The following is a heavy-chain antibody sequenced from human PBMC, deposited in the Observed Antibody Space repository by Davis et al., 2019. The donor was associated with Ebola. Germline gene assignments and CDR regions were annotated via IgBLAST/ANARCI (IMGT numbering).Heavy chain of an antibody. Sequence: GESLKISCAASGFTFSSYAMSWVRQAPGKGLEWVSAISGSGGSTYYADSVKGRFTISRDNSKNTLYLQMNSLRAEDTAVYYCARDSGWFGELLSYYFDYWGQGTLVTVSS. D-gene: IGHD3-10*01. CDR3: ARDSGWFGELLSYYFDY. CDR2: ISGSGGST. J-gene: IGHJ4*02. V-gene: IGHV3-23*01. CDR1: GFTFSSYA.